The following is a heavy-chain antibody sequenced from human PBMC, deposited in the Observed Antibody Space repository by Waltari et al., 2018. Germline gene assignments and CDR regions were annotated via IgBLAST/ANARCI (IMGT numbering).Heavy chain of an antibody. CDR2: INHSGST. D-gene: IGHD2-8*02. J-gene: IGHJ6*02. Sequence: QVQLQQWGAGLLKPSETLSLTCAVYGGSFSGYYWSWIRQPPGKGLEWIGEINHSGSTNYNPPLKSRVNIAVDTSKNQFSLKLSSGTAADTAVYYCARVSPLRGPWWNYYYGMDVWGQGTTVTVSS. V-gene: IGHV4-34*01. CDR3: ARVSPLRGPWWNYYYGMDV. CDR1: GGSFSGYY.